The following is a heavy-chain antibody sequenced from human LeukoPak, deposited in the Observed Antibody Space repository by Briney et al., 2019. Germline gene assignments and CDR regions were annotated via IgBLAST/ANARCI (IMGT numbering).Heavy chain of an antibody. CDR1: GFTFSSYA. D-gene: IGHD6-13*01. CDR3: AKEATYPAGSFWFNY. CDR2: ISGGGGST. J-gene: IGHJ4*02. Sequence: GGSKRLCCAASGFTFSSYAMSWVRQAPGKGLEWVSAISGGGGSTYYADSVKGRFTISRDNSKNTLYLQMNSLRAEDTAVYHCAKEATYPAGSFWFNYWGQGTLVTVSS. V-gene: IGHV3-23*01.